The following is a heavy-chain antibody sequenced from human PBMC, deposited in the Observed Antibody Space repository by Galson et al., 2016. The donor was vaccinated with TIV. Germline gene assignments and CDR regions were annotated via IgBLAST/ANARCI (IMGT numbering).Heavy chain of an antibody. CDR2: IYWDDQK. D-gene: IGHD6-19*01. CDR1: GFSLASTAVG. J-gene: IGHJ4*02. Sequence: PALVKPTQTLTLTCSFSGFSLASTAVGVGWVRQPPGEALDWLGLIYWDDQKWYRPSLQNRMTITKDTSKNHVVLTLTNLEPADTGTYYCAHGSGWVLDYWGQGILVTVSS. CDR3: AHGSGWVLDY. V-gene: IGHV2-5*02.